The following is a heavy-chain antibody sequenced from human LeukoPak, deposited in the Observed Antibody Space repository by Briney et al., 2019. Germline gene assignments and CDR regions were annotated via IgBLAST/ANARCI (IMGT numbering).Heavy chain of an antibody. CDR1: GYTFTGYY. CDR3: ATLWGHSSGWYGRSRYFDY. CDR2: INPNSGGT. D-gene: IGHD6-19*01. V-gene: IGHV1-2*02. Sequence: ASVKVSCKASGYTFTGYYMHWVRQAPGQGLEWMGWINPNSGGTNYAQKFQGRVTMTRDTSISTAYMELSRLRSDDTAVYYCATLWGHSSGWYGRSRYFDYWGQGTLVTVSS. J-gene: IGHJ4*02.